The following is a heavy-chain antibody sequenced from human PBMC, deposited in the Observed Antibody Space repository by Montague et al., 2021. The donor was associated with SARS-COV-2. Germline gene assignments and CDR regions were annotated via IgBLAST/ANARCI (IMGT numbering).Heavy chain of an antibody. V-gene: IGHV4-31*03. D-gene: IGHD3-22*01. CDR1: GGSISSGRYY. Sequence: TLSLTCTVSGGSISSGRYYWSWIRQHPGKGLEWIGYIYYSGSTYYNPSLKSRVTISVDTSKNQFSLKLSSVTAADTAVYYCARGGYYDSSGYSLLYYYHGMDVGGQGTTVTVSS. J-gene: IGHJ6*02. CDR2: IYYSGST. CDR3: ARGGYYDSSGYSLLYYYHGMDV.